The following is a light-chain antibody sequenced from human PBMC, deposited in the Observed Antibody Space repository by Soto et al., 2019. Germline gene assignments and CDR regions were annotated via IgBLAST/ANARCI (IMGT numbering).Light chain of an antibody. J-gene: IGKJ4*01. V-gene: IGKV1-6*01. CDR1: QGIRNN. CDR3: LQDYNYPLT. Sequence: AIQMTQSPSSLSASVGDRVTITCRASQGIRNNLGWYQQKPGKAPKLLIYAASSLQSGVPSRFSGRGSGTDFTLTISSLQPEDFATYYCLQDYNYPLTFGGGTKVEIK. CDR2: AAS.